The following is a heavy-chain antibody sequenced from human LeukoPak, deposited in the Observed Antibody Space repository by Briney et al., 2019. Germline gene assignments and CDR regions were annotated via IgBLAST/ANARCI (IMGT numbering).Heavy chain of an antibody. CDR3: ARVYGDHSYFDY. J-gene: IGHJ4*02. V-gene: IGHV3-48*01. CDR2: ISSSSSTI. D-gene: IGHD4-17*01. CDR1: GFTFSSYS. Sequence: GGSLRLSCAASGFTFSSYSMNWVRQAPGKGLEWVSYISSSSSTIYYADSVKGRFTISRDNAKNSLYLQMNSLRAEDTAVYYCARVYGDHSYFDYWAREPWSPSPQ.